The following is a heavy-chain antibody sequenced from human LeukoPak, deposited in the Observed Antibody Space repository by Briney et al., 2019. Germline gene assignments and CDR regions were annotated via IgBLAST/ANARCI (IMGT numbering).Heavy chain of an antibody. CDR3: AKALRAPHRPVYSYYYMDV. Sequence: GGSLRLSCAASAFTFYAVSWVRQAPGKGLEWVSTISGSGDSTYYADSVKGRFTISRDNSKNTVFLQMNSLRVDDTAVYYCAKALRAPHRPVYSYYYMDVWGKGTAVTVSS. J-gene: IGHJ6*03. CDR2: ISGSGDST. V-gene: IGHV3-23*01. CDR1: AFTFYA. D-gene: IGHD2-21*01.